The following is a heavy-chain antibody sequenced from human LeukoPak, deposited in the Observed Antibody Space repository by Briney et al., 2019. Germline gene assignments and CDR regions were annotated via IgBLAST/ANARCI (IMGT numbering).Heavy chain of an antibody. CDR1: GFTFSSYS. V-gene: IGHV3-21*01. Sequence: GGSLRLSCAASGFTFSSYSMNWVRQAPGKGLEWVSSIGSSSNYIYYADSVKGRFTISRDNAKNSLYLQMNSLTAEDTAVYYCARSGRGGAFDIWGQGTMVTVSS. CDR2: IGSSSNYI. J-gene: IGHJ3*02. D-gene: IGHD1-26*01. CDR3: ARSGRGGAFDI.